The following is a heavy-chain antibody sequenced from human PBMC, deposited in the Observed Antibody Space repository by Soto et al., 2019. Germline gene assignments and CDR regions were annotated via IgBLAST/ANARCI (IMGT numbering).Heavy chain of an antibody. V-gene: IGHV3-11*01. CDR2: ISSSVSTI. CDR3: ARVNCSGGSCSRNYYYYGMEV. Sequence: GGSLRLSCAASGFTFSDYYMSWIRQAPGKGLEWVSYISSSVSTIYYADSVKGRFTISRDNAKNSLYLQMNSLRAEDTAVYYCARVNCSGGSCSRNYYYYGMEVWGQGTTLTGSS. D-gene: IGHD2-15*01. J-gene: IGHJ6*02. CDR1: GFTFSDYY.